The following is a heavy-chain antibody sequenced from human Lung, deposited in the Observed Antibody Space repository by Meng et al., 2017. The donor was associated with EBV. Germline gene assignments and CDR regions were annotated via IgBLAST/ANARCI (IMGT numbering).Heavy chain of an antibody. CDR2: IYHSGST. Sequence: VRLQESGPGLVKPSETLSLTCAVSGGSISSINWWTWVRQPPGKGLEWIGEIYHSGSTNYNPSLKGRVTISVDKSKNQFSLKLSSVTAADTAVYYCARVAAAGNEWFDPWGQGTLVTVSS. CDR1: GGSISSINW. V-gene: IGHV4-4*02. J-gene: IGHJ5*02. CDR3: ARVAAAGNEWFDP. D-gene: IGHD6-13*01.